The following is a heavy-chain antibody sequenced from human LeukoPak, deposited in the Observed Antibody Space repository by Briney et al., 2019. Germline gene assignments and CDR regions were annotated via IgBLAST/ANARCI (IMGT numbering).Heavy chain of an antibody. CDR1: GGSISSYY. CDR3: ARGRVSSSTWYSTYYYYFYMDV. Sequence: SETLSLTCTVSGGSISSYYWSWIRQPPGKGLEWIGYIYYSGSTNYNPSLKSRVTISADTSKNQFSLNLTSVTAADTAVYYCARGRVSSSTWYSTYYYYFYMDVWGKGTTVTVSS. CDR2: IYYSGST. J-gene: IGHJ6*03. V-gene: IGHV4-59*01. D-gene: IGHD1-1*01.